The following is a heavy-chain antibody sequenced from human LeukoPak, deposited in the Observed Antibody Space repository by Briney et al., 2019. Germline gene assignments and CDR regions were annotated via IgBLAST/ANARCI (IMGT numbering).Heavy chain of an antibody. D-gene: IGHD7-27*01. CDR3: ARVPSHWGSGPVDY. V-gene: IGHV3-7*01. CDR1: GFTFSSYW. J-gene: IGHJ4*02. Sequence: GSLRLSCAASGFTFSSYWMSWVRQAPGKGLEWVANIKQDGSEKYYVDSVKGRFTISRDNAKNSLYLQMNSLRAEDTAVYYCARVPSHWGSGPVDYWGQGTLVTVSS. CDR2: IKQDGSEK.